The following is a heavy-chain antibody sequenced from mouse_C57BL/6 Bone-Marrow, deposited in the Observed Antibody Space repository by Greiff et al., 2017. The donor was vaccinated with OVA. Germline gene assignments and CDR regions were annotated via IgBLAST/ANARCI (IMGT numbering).Heavy chain of an antibody. CDR3: TRESGSNWYFDV. CDR2: ISSGGDYI. Sequence: DVMLVESGEGLVKPGGSLKLSCAASGFTFSSYAMSWVRQTPEKRLEWVAYISSGGDYIYYADTVKGRFTISRDNARNTLYLQMSSLKSEDTAMYYCTRESGSNWYFDVWGTGTTVTVSS. V-gene: IGHV5-9-1*02. D-gene: IGHD1-3*01. CDR1: GFTFSSYA. J-gene: IGHJ1*03.